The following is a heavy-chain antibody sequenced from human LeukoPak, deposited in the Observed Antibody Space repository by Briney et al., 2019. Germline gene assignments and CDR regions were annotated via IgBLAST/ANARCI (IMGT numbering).Heavy chain of an antibody. V-gene: IGHV4-59*12. Sequence: SETLSLTCTVSGGSISGYYWSWIRQPPGKGPEWIGYIYYTGSTNYNPSLKSRVTISVDTSKNQFSLKLSSVTAADTAVYYCARGVNRYYFDYWGQGTLVTVSS. J-gene: IGHJ4*02. CDR1: GGSISGYY. CDR3: ARGVNRYYFDY. CDR2: IYYTGST.